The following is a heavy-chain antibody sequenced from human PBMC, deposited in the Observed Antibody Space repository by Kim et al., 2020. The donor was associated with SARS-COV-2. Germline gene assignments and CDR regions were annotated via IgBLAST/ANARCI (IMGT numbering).Heavy chain of an antibody. D-gene: IGHD3-10*01. J-gene: IGHJ6*02. CDR3: ARDLPLLWGISSGMDV. CDR1: GGSFSGYY. V-gene: IGHV4-34*01. CDR2: INHSGST. Sequence: SETLSLTCAVYGGSFSGYYWSWIRQPPGKGLEWIGEINHSGSTKYNPSLKTRVTISVDTSKNQFSLKLSSVTAADTAVYYGARDLPLLWGISSGMDVWGQGTTVTVYS.